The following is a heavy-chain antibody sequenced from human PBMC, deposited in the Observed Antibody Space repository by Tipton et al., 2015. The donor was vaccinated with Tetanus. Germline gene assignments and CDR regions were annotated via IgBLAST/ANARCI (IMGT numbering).Heavy chain of an antibody. Sequence: SLRLSCAASGFTFSTTWFSWVRQAPGKGLEWVASINEDGSETYYVDSVKSRFTISRDNAKNSVYLQMNILKVEDTAIFFCARGSGFTGYSNWGQGTLVPVSS. CDR3: ARGSGFTGYSN. D-gene: IGHD5-24*01. CDR1: GFTFSTTW. CDR2: INEDGSET. J-gene: IGHJ4*02. V-gene: IGHV3-7*01.